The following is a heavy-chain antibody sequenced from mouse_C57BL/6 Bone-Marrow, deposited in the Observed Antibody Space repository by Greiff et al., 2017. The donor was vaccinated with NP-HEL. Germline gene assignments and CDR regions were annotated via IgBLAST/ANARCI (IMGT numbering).Heavy chain of an antibody. Sequence: EVKLMESGGGLVKPGGSLKLSCAASGFTFSSYAMSWVRQTPEKRLEWVATISDGGSYTYYPDNVKGRFTISRDNAKNNLYLQMIHLKSEDTAMYYCASHITTVVATWYFDVWGTGTTVTVSS. CDR1: GFTFSSYA. D-gene: IGHD1-1*01. CDR3: ASHITTVVATWYFDV. CDR2: ISDGGSYT. J-gene: IGHJ1*03. V-gene: IGHV5-4*03.